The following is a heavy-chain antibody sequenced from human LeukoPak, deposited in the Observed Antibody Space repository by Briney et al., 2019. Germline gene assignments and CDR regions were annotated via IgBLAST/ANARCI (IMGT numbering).Heavy chain of an antibody. CDR2: IRYDGGET. Sequence: GGSLRLSCAASGFTFNRRGMHWVRQAPGKGLEWVAFIRYDGGETFYADFVKGRFTISRDNSKNTLYLQMNSLRAEDTAVYYCAKLSVWDGSGNYDYWGQGTLVTVSS. D-gene: IGHD3-10*01. J-gene: IGHJ4*02. CDR3: AKLSVWDGSGNYDY. V-gene: IGHV3-30*02. CDR1: GFTFNRRG.